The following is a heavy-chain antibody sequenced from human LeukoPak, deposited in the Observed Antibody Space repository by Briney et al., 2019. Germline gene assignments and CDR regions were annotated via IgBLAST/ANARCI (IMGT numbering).Heavy chain of an antibody. CDR1: GDSVSSNNAA. Sequence: SQTLSLTCAISGDSVSSNNAAWNWIRQSPSRGLEWLGRTYYRSKWYSVYAVSVKGRITINPDTSRNQFSLKLNSVTAADTAVYYCARVFGGSGSHWSFDYWGQGTLVTVSS. CDR3: ARVFGGSGSHWSFDY. CDR2: TYYRSKWYS. D-gene: IGHD3-10*01. J-gene: IGHJ4*02. V-gene: IGHV6-1*01.